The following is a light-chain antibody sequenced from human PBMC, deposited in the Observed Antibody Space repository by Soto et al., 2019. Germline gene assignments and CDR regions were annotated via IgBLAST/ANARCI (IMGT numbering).Light chain of an antibody. Sequence: EIQMTQSPSPLSASVGDRVTVTCLASQTISSWLAWYQQKPGKAPKLLIYKASTLKSGVPSRFSGSGSGTEFTLTISSLQPDDVATYYCQHYNSYSEAFGQGTKVDIK. CDR1: QTISSW. V-gene: IGKV1-5*03. CDR2: KAS. CDR3: QHYNSYSEA. J-gene: IGKJ1*01.